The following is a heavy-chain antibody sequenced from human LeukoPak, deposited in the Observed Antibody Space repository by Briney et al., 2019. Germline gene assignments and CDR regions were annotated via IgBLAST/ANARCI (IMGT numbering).Heavy chain of an antibody. CDR3: ARGTKGIAAAGLDYYYGMDV. CDR2: INHSGST. J-gene: IGHJ6*02. Sequence: SETLSLTCAVYGGSFSGYYWSWIRQPPGKGLEWIGEINHSGSTNYNPSLKSRVTISVDTSKNQFSLKLSSVTAADTAVYYCARGTKGIAAAGLDYYYGMDVWGQGTTVTVSS. D-gene: IGHD6-13*01. CDR1: GGSFSGYY. V-gene: IGHV4-34*01.